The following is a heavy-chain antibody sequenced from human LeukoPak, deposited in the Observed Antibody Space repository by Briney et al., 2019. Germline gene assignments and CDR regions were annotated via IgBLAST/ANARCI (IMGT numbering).Heavy chain of an antibody. CDR1: GGSFSGYY. CDR2: INHSGST. CDR3: ARGPCYPRRSSSTSCYYLL. V-gene: IGHV4-34*01. D-gene: IGHD2-2*01. Sequence: SETLSLTCAVYGGSFSGYYWSWIRQPPGKGPEWIGEINHSGSTNYNPSLKSRVTISVDTSKNQFSLKLSSVTAADTAVYYCARGPCYPRRSSSTSCYYLLWGQGTLVTVSS. J-gene: IGHJ4*02.